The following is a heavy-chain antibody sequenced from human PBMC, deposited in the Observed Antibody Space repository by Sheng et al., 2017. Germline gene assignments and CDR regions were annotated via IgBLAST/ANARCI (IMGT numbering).Heavy chain of an antibody. CDR3: ARWRKVVTMVQGVHAYMDV. V-gene: IGHV4-34*01. CDR1: GGSFSGYY. J-gene: IGHJ6*03. Sequence: QVQLQQWGAGLLKPSETLSLTCAVYGGSFSGYYWSWIRQPPGKGLEWIGEINHSGSTNYNPSLKSRVTISVDTSKNQFSLKLSSVTAADTAVYYCARWRKVVTMVQGVHAYMDVWGKGTTVTVSS. D-gene: IGHD3-10*01. CDR2: INHSGST.